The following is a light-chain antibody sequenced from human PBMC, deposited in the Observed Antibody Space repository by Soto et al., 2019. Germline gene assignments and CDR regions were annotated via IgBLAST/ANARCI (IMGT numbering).Light chain of an antibody. CDR1: QTISSW. Sequence: DLQMTQSPSTLSGSVGDRVTITCRASQTISSWLAWYQQKPGKAPKLLIYKASTLKSGVPSRFRGSGSGTEFTLSISSLQPDDFATYYCQHSNSYSEAFGQGTKVELK. V-gene: IGKV1-5*03. CDR3: QHSNSYSEA. CDR2: KAS. J-gene: IGKJ1*01.